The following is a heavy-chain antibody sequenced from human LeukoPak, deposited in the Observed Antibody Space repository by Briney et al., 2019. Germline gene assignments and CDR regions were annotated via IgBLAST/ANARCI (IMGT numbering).Heavy chain of an antibody. V-gene: IGHV3-15*01. CDR1: GFTFSNAW. CDR2: IKSKTDGGTT. CDR3: TGVITPNYYYGMDV. D-gene: IGHD3-22*01. J-gene: IGHJ6*02. Sequence: GGSLRLSCAASGFTFSNAWMSWVRQAPGKGREWVGRIKSKTDGGTTDYAAPVKGRFTISRDDSKNTLYLQMNSLKTEDTAVYYCTGVITPNYYYGMDVWGQGTTLTVSS.